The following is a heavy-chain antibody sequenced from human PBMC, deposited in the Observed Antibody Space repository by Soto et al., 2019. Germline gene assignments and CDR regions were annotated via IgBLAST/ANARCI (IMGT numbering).Heavy chain of an antibody. CDR2: ISSSSSYI. CDR1: GFTFSSYS. Sequence: EVQLVESGGGLVKPGGSLRLSCAASGFTFSSYSMNWVRQAPGKGLEWVSSISSSSSYIYYADSVKGRFTISRDNAKNSLYMQMNSLRDEDTAVYYCARDQPGYSYGHGLGYWGQGTLVTVSS. V-gene: IGHV3-21*01. CDR3: ARDQPGYSYGHGLGY. D-gene: IGHD5-18*01. J-gene: IGHJ4*02.